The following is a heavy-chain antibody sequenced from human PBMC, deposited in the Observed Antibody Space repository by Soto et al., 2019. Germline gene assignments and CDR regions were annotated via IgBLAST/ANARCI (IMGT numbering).Heavy chain of an antibody. V-gene: IGHV1-2*04. J-gene: IGHJ5*02. CDR3: ARGGQQLVLYNWFDP. Sequence: QVQLVQSGAEVKKPGASVKVSCKASGYTFTGYYMHWVRQAPGQGLEWMGWINPNSGGTNYAQKFQGWVTMTRDTSISTAYMELSRLSSDDTAVYYCARGGQQLVLYNWFDPWGHGTLVTVSS. CDR2: INPNSGGT. CDR1: GYTFTGYY. D-gene: IGHD6-13*01.